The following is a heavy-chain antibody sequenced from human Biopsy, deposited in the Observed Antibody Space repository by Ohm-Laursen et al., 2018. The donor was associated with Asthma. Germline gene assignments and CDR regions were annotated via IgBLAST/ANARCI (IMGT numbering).Heavy chain of an antibody. J-gene: IGHJ3*01. D-gene: IGHD3-22*01. V-gene: IGHV3-48*01. CDR3: TRREYSDSRISPLDL. CDR2: ISSSSSTI. CDR1: GFTFSSYS. Sequence: SLRLSCAASGFTFSSYSMNWVRQAPGKGLEWVSYISSSSSTIYYADSVKGQFTISRDNAKNSLYLQMNSLRAEDTAVYYCTRREYSDSRISPLDLWGHGTMVTVSS.